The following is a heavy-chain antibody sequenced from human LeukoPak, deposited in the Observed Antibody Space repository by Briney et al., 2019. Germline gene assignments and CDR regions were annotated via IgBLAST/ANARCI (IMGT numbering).Heavy chain of an antibody. J-gene: IGHJ4*02. D-gene: IGHD6-6*01. CDR1: GYTFTNYT. Sequence: ASVKVSCKTSGYTFTNYTITWVRQAPGQGLEWMGWINPNSGGTNYAQKFQGRVTMTRDTSISTAYMELSRLRSDDTAVYYCARDSSSHTDFDYWGQGTLVTVSS. V-gene: IGHV1-2*02. CDR3: ARDSSSHTDFDY. CDR2: INPNSGGT.